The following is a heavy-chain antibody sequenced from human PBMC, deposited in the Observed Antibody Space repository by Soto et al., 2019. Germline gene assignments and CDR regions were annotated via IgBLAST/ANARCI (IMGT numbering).Heavy chain of an antibody. Sequence: EVLLVESGGGLVQPGGSLRLSCAASGFTFSSYWMHWVRQAPGKWLLWVSRINSDGSSTSYAESVKGRFTNSRDNAKNTLYLQMNSLRAEDTAVYYCAREAEGRITIFGVVISGMDVWGQGTTVTVSS. V-gene: IGHV3-74*01. CDR2: INSDGSST. CDR1: GFTFSSYW. CDR3: AREAEGRITIFGVVISGMDV. D-gene: IGHD3-3*01. J-gene: IGHJ6*02.